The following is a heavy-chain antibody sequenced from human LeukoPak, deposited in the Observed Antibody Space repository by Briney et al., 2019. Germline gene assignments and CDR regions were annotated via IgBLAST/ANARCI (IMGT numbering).Heavy chain of an antibody. CDR3: ARTPRITMIVVVPFDY. CDR2: INPSGGST. D-gene: IGHD3-22*01. CDR1: GYTFTSYY. Sequence: ASVKASCKASGYTFTSYYMHWVRQAPGQGLEWMGIINPSGGSTSYAQKFQGRVTMTRDTSTSTVYMELSSLRSEDTAVYYCARTPRITMIVVVPFDYWGQGTLVTVSS. J-gene: IGHJ4*02. V-gene: IGHV1-46*01.